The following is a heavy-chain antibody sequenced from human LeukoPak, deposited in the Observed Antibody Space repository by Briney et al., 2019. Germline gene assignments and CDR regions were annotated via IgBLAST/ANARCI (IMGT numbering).Heavy chain of an antibody. CDR3: ARGGDSVVVPAAIFLY. D-gene: IGHD2-2*02. CDR1: GGSISSGGYS. J-gene: IGHJ4*02. V-gene: IGHV4-30-2*01. Sequence: SETLSLTCAVSGGSISSGGYSWSWIRQPPGKGLEWIGYIYHSGSTNYNPSLKSRVTISVDTSKNQFSLKLSSVTAADTAVYYCARGGDSVVVPAAIFLYWGQGTLVTVSS. CDR2: IYHSGST.